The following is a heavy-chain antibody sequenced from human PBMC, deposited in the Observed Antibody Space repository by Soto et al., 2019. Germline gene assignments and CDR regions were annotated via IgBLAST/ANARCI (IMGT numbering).Heavy chain of an antibody. CDR3: ARDRGLYCSGGSCYSDY. CDR1: GFTFSTYT. CDR2: ISSSSSFI. V-gene: IGHV3-21*01. J-gene: IGHJ4*02. Sequence: EVQLVESGGGLVKPGGSLTLSCAASGFTFSTYTMNWVRQAPGKGLEWVSSISSSSSFIYYADSVKGRFTISRDNAKNLLYLQMNSLRAEDTAVFYCARDRGLYCSGGSCYSDYWGQGTLVTVSS. D-gene: IGHD2-15*01.